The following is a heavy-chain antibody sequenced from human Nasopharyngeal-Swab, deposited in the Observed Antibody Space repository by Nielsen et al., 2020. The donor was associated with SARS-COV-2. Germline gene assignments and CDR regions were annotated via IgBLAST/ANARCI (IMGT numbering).Heavy chain of an antibody. CDR3: ARDNIDVVVPAAMWVGWFDP. V-gene: IGHV1-18*04. D-gene: IGHD2-2*01. CDR1: GYTFTSYG. J-gene: IGHJ5*02. Sequence: ASVKVSCKASGYTFTSYGISWVRRAPGQGLEWMGWISAYNGNTNYAQKLQGRVTMTTDTSTSTAYMELRSLRSDDTAVYYCARDNIDVVVPAAMWVGWFDPWGQGTLVTVSS. CDR2: ISAYNGNT.